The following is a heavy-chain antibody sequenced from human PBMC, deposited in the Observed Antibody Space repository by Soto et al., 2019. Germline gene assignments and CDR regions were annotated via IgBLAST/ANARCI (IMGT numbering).Heavy chain of an antibody. CDR2: IRSKANSYAT. J-gene: IGHJ6*02. D-gene: IGHD3-22*01. CDR3: TSSALIDYYYYYGMEV. Sequence: EVQLVESGGGWVQPGGSLKLSCAASGFTFSGSAMHWVRQASGKGLEWVGRIRSKANSYATAYAASVKGRFTISRDDSKNTAYLKMNSLKTEDTAVYYCTSSALIDYYYYYGMEVWGPGTTVTVSS. CDR1: GFTFSGSA. V-gene: IGHV3-73*02.